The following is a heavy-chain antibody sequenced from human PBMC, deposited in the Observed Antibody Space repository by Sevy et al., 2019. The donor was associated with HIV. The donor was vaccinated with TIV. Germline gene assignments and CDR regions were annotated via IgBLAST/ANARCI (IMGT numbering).Heavy chain of an antibody. V-gene: IGHV3-74*01. CDR3: VRQRGDTVVLPDVLPDYGMDV. D-gene: IGHD2-2*01. Sequence: GGSLRLSCAASGLTFSSYWMHWVRQAPGKGLVWVSRINGDGSSTSYADSVKGRFTISRDNAKNTLYLQMNSLRAEDTAGYYCVRQRGDTVVLPDVLPDYGMDVWGQGTTVTVSS. J-gene: IGHJ6*02. CDR1: GLTFSSYW. CDR2: INGDGSST.